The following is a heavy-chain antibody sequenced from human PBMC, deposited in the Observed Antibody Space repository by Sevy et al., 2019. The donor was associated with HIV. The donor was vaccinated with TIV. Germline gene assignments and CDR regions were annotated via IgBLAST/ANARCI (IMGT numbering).Heavy chain of an antibody. V-gene: IGHV4-59*01. CDR2: IYYSGST. J-gene: IGHJ6*02. CDR1: GGSISSYY. D-gene: IGHD2-2*01. Sequence: SETLSLTCTVSGGSISSYYWSWIRQPPGKGLEWIGYIYYSGSTNYNPSLKSRVTISVDTSKNQFSLKLSSVTAADTAVYFCARVWGGYCISTSCYDEGDFYGMDVWDQGTTVTVSS. CDR3: ARVWGGYCISTSCYDEGDFYGMDV.